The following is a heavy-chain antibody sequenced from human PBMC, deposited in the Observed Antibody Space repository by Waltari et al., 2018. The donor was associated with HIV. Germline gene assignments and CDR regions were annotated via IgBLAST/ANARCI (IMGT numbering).Heavy chain of an antibody. CDR3: VVGPHYFDGPEGRGRLDYFQN. V-gene: IGHV5-51*01. Sequence: EVQLVQSRKEIKKPGESLKISCQGPGYKFNTYWIGWVRQMPGTGLGWVGIINPGNSDTRYSLSPQGQATISADTSVTTAYLHWRSLKASDTAKYYCVVGPHYFDGPEGRGRLDYFQNWGQGTLVTVSS. D-gene: IGHD3-9*01. J-gene: IGHJ1*01. CDR1: GYKFNTYW. CDR2: INPGNSDT.